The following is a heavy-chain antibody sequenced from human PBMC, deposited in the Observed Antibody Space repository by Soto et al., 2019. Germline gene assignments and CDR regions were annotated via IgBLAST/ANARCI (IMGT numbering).Heavy chain of an antibody. D-gene: IGHD3-22*01. CDR2: ISSSSSYI. Sequence: GGSLRLSCAASGFTFSSYSMNWVRQAPGKGLEWVSSISSSSSYIFYADSVKGRFTISRDNAKNSLYLQMNSLRAEDTAVYYCARALSDYYDSSGYPSGYWGQGTLVTVSS. CDR1: GFTFSSYS. CDR3: ARALSDYYDSSGYPSGY. V-gene: IGHV3-21*01. J-gene: IGHJ4*02.